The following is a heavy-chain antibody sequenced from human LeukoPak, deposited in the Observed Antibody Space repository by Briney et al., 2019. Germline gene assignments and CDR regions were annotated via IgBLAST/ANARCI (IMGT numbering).Heavy chain of an antibody. CDR1: GFTFSSYA. Sequence: GGSLRLSCAASGFTFSSYAMSWVRQAPGKGLEWVAFIRYDGSDEYYSDSVKGRFTLSRDNSKNTLYLQMNSLRSEDTAVYYCAKDFTNYFDSSAYAWGQGTLVTVSS. CDR2: IRYDGSDE. J-gene: IGHJ5*02. D-gene: IGHD3-22*01. V-gene: IGHV3-30*02. CDR3: AKDFTNYFDSSAYA.